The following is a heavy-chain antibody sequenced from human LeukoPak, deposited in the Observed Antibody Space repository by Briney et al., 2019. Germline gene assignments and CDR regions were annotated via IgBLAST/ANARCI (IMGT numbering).Heavy chain of an antibody. CDR2: IKEDGREK. V-gene: IGHV3-7*01. J-gene: IGHJ4*02. D-gene: IGHD3-10*01. Sequence: GGALRLSCAASGFTLSSYWMGWVRQAPGKGLEWVANIKEDGREKNYVDSVKGRFTISRDNAKNSLYLQMNSLRGEDTALYYCARDVRGVLDFWGQGTLLTVSS. CDR3: ARDVRGVLDF. CDR1: GFTLSSYW.